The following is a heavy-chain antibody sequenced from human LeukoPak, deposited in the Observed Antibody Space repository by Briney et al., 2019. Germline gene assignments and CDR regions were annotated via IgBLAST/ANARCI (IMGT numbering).Heavy chain of an antibody. V-gene: IGHV3-48*03. CDR1: AFTLCRYE. Sequence: PGGSLRLACAASAFTLCRYEMNCVRLAPGKGLEWISYISRTGNSIYYADSVKGRFTISRDSAKNSLYLQMNSLRAEDTAVYYCARGPYSSNWYVDYWGQGTLVTVAS. CDR2: ISRTGNSI. J-gene: IGHJ4*02. D-gene: IGHD6-13*01. CDR3: ARGPYSSNWYVDY.